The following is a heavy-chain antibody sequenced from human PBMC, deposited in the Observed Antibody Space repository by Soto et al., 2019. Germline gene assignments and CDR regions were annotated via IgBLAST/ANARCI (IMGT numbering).Heavy chain of an antibody. D-gene: IGHD2-15*01. CDR3: ARHTPAISISDH. V-gene: IGHV4-39*01. CDR1: GGSISSFY. Sequence: SETLSLTCTVSGGSISSFYWRWIRQTQGKGLEWIGSIYYSGSTYYNPSLKSRVTISVDTSKNQFSLKLSSVTAADTAVYYCARHTPAISISDHWGQGTLVTVSS. CDR2: IYYSGST. J-gene: IGHJ4*02.